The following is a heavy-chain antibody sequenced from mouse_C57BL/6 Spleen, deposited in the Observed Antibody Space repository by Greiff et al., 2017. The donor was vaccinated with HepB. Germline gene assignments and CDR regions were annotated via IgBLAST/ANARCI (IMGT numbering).Heavy chain of an antibody. Sequence: EVQLQQSGPGLVKPSQSLSLTCSVTGYSITSGYYWNWIRQFPGNKLEWMGYISYDGSNNYNPSLKNRISITRDTSKNQFFLKLNSVTTEDTATYYCARDYYGSRRDWYVDVWGTGTTVTVSS. J-gene: IGHJ1*03. CDR1: GYSITSGYY. CDR2: ISYDGSN. V-gene: IGHV3-6*01. CDR3: ARDYYGSRRDWYVDV. D-gene: IGHD1-1*01.